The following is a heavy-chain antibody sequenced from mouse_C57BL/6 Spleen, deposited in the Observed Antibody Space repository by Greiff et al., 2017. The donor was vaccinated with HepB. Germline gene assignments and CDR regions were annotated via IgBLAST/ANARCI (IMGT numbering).Heavy chain of an antibody. Sequence: VQLVESGPELVKPGASVKISCKASGYAFSSSWMNWVKQRPGKGLEWIGRIYPGDGDTNYNGKFKGKATLTADKSSSTAYMQLSSLTSEDSAVYFCARTELTGFAFDYWGQGTTLTVSS. V-gene: IGHV1-82*01. CDR2: IYPGDGDT. CDR1: GYAFSSSW. CDR3: ARTELTGFAFDY. J-gene: IGHJ2*01. D-gene: IGHD4-1*01.